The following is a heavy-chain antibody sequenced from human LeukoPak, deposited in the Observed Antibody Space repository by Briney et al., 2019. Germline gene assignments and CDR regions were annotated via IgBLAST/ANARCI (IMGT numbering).Heavy chain of an antibody. CDR2: IIPIFGTA. J-gene: IGHJ6*02. Sequence: ASVKVSCKASGGTFSSYAISWVRQAPGQGLEWMGGIIPIFGTANYAQKFQGRVTITADESTSTAHMELSSLRSEDTAVYYCASTTVTHLDYYYYYYGMDVWGQGTTVTVSS. CDR1: GGTFSSYA. CDR3: ASTTVTHLDYYYYYYGMDV. V-gene: IGHV1-69*13. D-gene: IGHD4-11*01.